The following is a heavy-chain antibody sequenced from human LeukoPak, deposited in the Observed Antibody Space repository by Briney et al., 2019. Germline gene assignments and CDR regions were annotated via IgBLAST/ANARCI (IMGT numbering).Heavy chain of an antibody. J-gene: IGHJ6*02. V-gene: IGHV3-30*03. CDR2: ISYDGSNK. D-gene: IGHD3-9*01. CDR1: GFTFSSYG. Sequence: PGGSLRLSCAASGFTFSSYGMHWVRQAPGKGLEWVAVISYDGSNKYYADSVKGRFTISRDNSKNTLYLQMNSLRAEDTAVYYCARTGYSNGMDVWGQGTTVTVSS. CDR3: ARTGYSNGMDV.